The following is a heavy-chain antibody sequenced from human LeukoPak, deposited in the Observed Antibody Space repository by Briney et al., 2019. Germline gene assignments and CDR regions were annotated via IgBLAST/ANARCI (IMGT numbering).Heavy chain of an antibody. V-gene: IGHV4-34*01. J-gene: IGHJ4*02. Sequence: SETLSLTCAVYGGSFSDYYWSWIRQPPGKGLELIGEINHSGSTNYNPSLKSRVTISVDTSKNQFSLKLSSVTAADTAVYYCARVGGFGDYVNDYWGQGTLVTVSS. CDR3: ARVGGFGDYVNDY. CDR1: GGSFSDYY. D-gene: IGHD4-17*01. CDR2: INHSGST.